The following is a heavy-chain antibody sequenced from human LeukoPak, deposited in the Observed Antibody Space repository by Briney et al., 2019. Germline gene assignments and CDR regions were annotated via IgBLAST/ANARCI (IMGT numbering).Heavy chain of an antibody. Sequence: GRSLRLSCTASGFTFGDYGMSGVRQAPGEGLEWVGFIRSKPYGGTTEYAASVKGRFTISRDDSESIAYLQMNSLKTEDTAVYYCTRGDYYDSSGYYLLFDYWGRGTLVTVSS. V-gene: IGHV3-49*04. CDR1: GFTFGDYG. CDR3: TRGDYYDSSGYYLLFDY. D-gene: IGHD3-22*01. J-gene: IGHJ4*02. CDR2: IRSKPYGGTT.